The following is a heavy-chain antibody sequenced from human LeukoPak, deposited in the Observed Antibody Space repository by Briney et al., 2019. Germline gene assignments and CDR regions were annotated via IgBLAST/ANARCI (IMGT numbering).Heavy chain of an antibody. Sequence: SETLSLTCTISGGSISSNNYYWGWIRKPPGKGLEWIGSIYYSGSTYYNPSLKSRVTISVDTSKNQFSLKLSSVTAADTAVYYCARLVGYCSSTSCYSFDYWGQGTLVTVSS. D-gene: IGHD2-2*03. V-gene: IGHV4-39*01. CDR3: ARLVGYCSSTSCYSFDY. J-gene: IGHJ4*02. CDR2: IYYSGST. CDR1: GGSISSNNYY.